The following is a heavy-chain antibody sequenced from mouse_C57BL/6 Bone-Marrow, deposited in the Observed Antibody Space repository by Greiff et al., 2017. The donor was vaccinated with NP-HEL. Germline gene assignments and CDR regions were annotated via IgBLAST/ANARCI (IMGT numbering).Heavy chain of an antibody. CDR2: ISNGGGST. V-gene: IGHV5-12*01. Sequence: EVKVVESGGGLVQPGGSLKLSCAASGFTFSDYYMYWVRQTPEKRLEWVAYISNGGGSTYYPDTVKGRFTISRDNAKNTLYLQMSRLKSEDTAMYYCARKDGNYDAMDYWGQGTSVTVSS. J-gene: IGHJ4*01. D-gene: IGHD1-1*01. CDR1: GFTFSDYY. CDR3: ARKDGNYDAMDY.